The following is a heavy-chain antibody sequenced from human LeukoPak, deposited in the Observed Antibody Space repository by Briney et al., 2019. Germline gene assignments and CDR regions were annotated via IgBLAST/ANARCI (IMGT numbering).Heavy chain of an antibody. J-gene: IGHJ5*02. CDR1: GGSFRSST. Sequence: GSSVKVSRKASGGSFRSSTFAWVRQAPGRGLEWMGGIVPIFGAPNYALDFQGRATITTDESTSTVYLQLTSLISEDTAMYYCARGPLHVALSSGSLKWLDPWGQGSLVTVSS. V-gene: IGHV1-69*05. CDR2: IVPIFGAP. CDR3: ARGPLHVALSSGSLKWLDP. D-gene: IGHD3-22*01.